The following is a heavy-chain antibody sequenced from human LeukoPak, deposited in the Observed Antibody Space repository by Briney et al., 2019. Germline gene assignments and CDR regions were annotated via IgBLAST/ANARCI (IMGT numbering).Heavy chain of an antibody. J-gene: IGHJ5*02. V-gene: IGHV3-15*07. CDR3: ATDFYDST. CDR1: GFNFDNAW. CDR2: IRSNSDGGAI. Sequence: GGSLRLSCATSGFNFDNAWMNWVRQAPGKGLEWVGRIRSNSDGGAIDYAAPVKGRFALSRDDSKNTLYLQMNSLQTEDTAMYYCATDFYDSTWGQGALVTVSS. D-gene: IGHD2/OR15-2a*01.